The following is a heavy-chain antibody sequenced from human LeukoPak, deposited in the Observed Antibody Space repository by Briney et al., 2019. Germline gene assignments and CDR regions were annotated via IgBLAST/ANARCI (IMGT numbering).Heavy chain of an antibody. Sequence: GGSLRLSCAASGFTFSSYAMSWVRQAPGKGLEWVSAISGSGGSTYYADSVKGRFTISRDNSKNTLYLRMNSLRAEDTAVYYCAKPGDPGYSSGWSSFDYWGQGTLVTVSS. D-gene: IGHD6-19*01. V-gene: IGHV3-23*01. CDR1: GFTFSSYA. J-gene: IGHJ4*02. CDR2: ISGSGGST. CDR3: AKPGDPGYSSGWSSFDY.